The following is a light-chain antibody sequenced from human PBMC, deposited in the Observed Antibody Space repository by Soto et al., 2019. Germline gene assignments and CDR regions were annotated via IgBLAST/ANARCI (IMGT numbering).Light chain of an antibody. V-gene: IGKV1-5*03. CDR3: QQFSRHPLT. CDR2: KAS. J-gene: IGKJ4*01. Sequence: DIPMTQSPSALSGSVGDRVTITCRASQTISSWLALYQQKRGKAPKLLIYKASTLKSGLPSRFSGSEAGTDFTLTIGRLEPEDCAVYYCQQFSRHPLTFGGGTKV. CDR1: QTISSW.